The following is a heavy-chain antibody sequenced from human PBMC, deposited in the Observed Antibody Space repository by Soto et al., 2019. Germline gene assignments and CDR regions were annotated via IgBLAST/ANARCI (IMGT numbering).Heavy chain of an antibody. CDR3: VKDGGYCSSSTCYSPRNHYFDS. CDR2: LSASGGTT. D-gene: IGHD2-2*01. CDR1: GFTFSSHA. J-gene: IGHJ4*02. Sequence: GGSLRLSCAASGFTFSSHAMNWVRQAPGKGLEWVSALSASGGTTYYADSVKGRFTISRDNSRNSLFLQMNSLRAGDTAVYYCVKDGGYCSSSTCYSPRNHYFDSWGQGTLVTVSS. V-gene: IGHV3-23*01.